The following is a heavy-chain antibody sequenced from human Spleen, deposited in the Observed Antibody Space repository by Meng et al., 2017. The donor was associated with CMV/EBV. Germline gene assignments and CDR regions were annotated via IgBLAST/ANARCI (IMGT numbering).Heavy chain of an antibody. CDR2: INDSGST. CDR1: GGYFNDYY. CDR3: ARGLHSSSWYWFDP. V-gene: IGHV4-34*01. D-gene: IGHD6-13*01. Sequence: GSLRLSCAVYGGYFNDYYWSWIRQSPGKGLEWIGEINDSGSTNYNPSLKNRVTISVDTSKNQFSLKLSSVTAADTAVYYCARGLHSSSWYWFDPWGQGTLVAVSS. J-gene: IGHJ5*02.